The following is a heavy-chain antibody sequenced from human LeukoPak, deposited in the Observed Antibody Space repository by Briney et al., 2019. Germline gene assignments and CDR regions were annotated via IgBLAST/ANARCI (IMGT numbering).Heavy chain of an antibody. Sequence: GRSLRLSCAASGFTFSSYAMHWVRQAPGKGLEWVAVISYDGSNKYYADSVKGRFTISRDNSKNTLYLQMNSLRAEDTAVYYCAKSVDDSSGWPAFDIWGQGTMVTVSS. CDR2: ISYDGSNK. J-gene: IGHJ3*02. CDR1: GFTFSSYA. CDR3: AKSVDDSSGWPAFDI. D-gene: IGHD3-22*01. V-gene: IGHV3-30-3*02.